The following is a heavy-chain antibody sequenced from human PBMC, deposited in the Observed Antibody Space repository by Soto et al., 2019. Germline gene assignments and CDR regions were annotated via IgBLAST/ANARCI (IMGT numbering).Heavy chain of an antibody. D-gene: IGHD5-18*01. J-gene: IGHJ4*02. CDR2: INHSGST. Sequence: QVQLQQWGAGLLKPSETLSLTCAVYGGSFSGYYWSWIRQPPGKGLEWIGEINHSGSTNYNPSLKSRVTISVDTSKNQFSLKPSSVTAADTAVYYCARGTVDTFDYWGQGTLVTVSS. V-gene: IGHV4-34*01. CDR3: ARGTVDTFDY. CDR1: GGSFSGYY.